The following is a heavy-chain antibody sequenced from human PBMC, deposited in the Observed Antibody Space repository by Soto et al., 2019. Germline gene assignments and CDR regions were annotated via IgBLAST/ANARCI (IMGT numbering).Heavy chain of an antibody. J-gene: IGHJ5*01. D-gene: IGHD1-1*01. CDR1: GYPFNIYG. Sequence: QVQLVQSGAEVRKPGASVKVSCKTSGYPFNIYGMNWVRQAPGQGLEMMGWISAYDGKTTYAEKFQDRVTMTTDTSTSTAYMELRSLSPDDTAIYYCARDPHEFWTSYWFDSWGQGTLVSVSS. V-gene: IGHV1-18*01. CDR3: ARDPHEFWTSYWFDS. CDR2: ISAYDGKT.